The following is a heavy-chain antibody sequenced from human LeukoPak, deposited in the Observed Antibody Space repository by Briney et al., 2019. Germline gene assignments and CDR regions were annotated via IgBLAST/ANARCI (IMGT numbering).Heavy chain of an antibody. CDR1: GFTFSDSA. Sequence: GGSLKLSCAASGFTFSDSAVHWARQASGKGLEWVGRIRSKANSYATAYAASVKGRFTISRDDSKNTAYLQMNSLRAEDTAVYYCARVYSSTSGKNAFDIWGQGTMVTVSS. CDR3: ARVYSSTSGKNAFDI. V-gene: IGHV3-73*01. CDR2: IRSKANSYAT. D-gene: IGHD6-6*01. J-gene: IGHJ3*02.